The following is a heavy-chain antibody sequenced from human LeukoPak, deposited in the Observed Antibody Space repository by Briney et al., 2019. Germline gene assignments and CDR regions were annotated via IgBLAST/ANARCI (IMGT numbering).Heavy chain of an antibody. J-gene: IGHJ4*02. Sequence: GGSLRLSCAASGFTFSSYGMHWVRQAPGKGLEWVAVIWYDGSNKYYVDSVKGRFTISRDNSKNTLYLQMNSLRAEDTAVYYCAKAQRASPYSSSSPFDYWGQGTLVTVSS. D-gene: IGHD6-13*01. CDR1: GFTFSSYG. V-gene: IGHV3-33*06. CDR3: AKAQRASPYSSSSPFDY. CDR2: IWYDGSNK.